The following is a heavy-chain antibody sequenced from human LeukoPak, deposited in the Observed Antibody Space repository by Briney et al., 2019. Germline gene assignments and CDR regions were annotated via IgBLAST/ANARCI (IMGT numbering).Heavy chain of an antibody. D-gene: IGHD2-15*01. CDR1: GFTFSSYD. V-gene: IGHV3-30*18. Sequence: GRSLRLSCAASGFTFSSYDMHWVRQAPGKGLEWVAVISYDGSNKYYADSVKGRFTISRDNSKNTLYLQMNSLRAEDTAVYYCAKSASLVLYYFDYWGQGTLVTVSS. J-gene: IGHJ4*02. CDR2: ISYDGSNK. CDR3: AKSASLVLYYFDY.